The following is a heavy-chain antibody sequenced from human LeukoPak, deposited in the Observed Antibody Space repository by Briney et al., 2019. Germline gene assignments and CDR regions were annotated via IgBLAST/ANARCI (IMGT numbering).Heavy chain of an antibody. CDR2: ISYDGSNK. J-gene: IGHJ4*02. CDR1: GFTFSSYA. D-gene: IGHD4-17*01. CDR3: ARDLTTVKSSSVSY. V-gene: IGHV3-30-3*01. Sequence: GGSLRLSCAASGFTFSSYAMHWVRQAPGKGLEWVAVISYDGSNKYYADSVKGRFTISRDNSKNTLYLQMNSLRAEDTAVYYCARDLTTVKSSSVSYWGQGTLVTVSS.